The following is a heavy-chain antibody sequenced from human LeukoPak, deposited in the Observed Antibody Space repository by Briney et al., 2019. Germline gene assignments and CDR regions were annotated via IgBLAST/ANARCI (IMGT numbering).Heavy chain of an antibody. V-gene: IGHV3-30*02. D-gene: IGHD1-26*01. Sequence: PGGSLRLSCAASGFTFSSYGMHWVRQAPGKGLEWVAFIRYDGSNKYYADSVKGRFTISRDNSKNTLYLQMNSLRAEDTAVYYCASRDTSAVGATGGDAFDIWGQGTMVTVSS. J-gene: IGHJ3*02. CDR1: GFTFSSYG. CDR3: ASRDTSAVGATGGDAFDI. CDR2: IRYDGSNK.